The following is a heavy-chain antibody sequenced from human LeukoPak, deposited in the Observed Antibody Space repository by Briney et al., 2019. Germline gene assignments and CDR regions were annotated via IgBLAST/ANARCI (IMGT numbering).Heavy chain of an antibody. J-gene: IGHJ5*02. D-gene: IGHD3-3*01. V-gene: IGHV4-31*03. CDR2: IYYSGST. Sequence: SKTLSLTCSVSGGSISSGGYYWSWIRQHPGKGLEWIGYIYYSGSTYYNPSLKSRVTISVDTSKNQFSLKLSSVTAADTAVYYCARGGRRGLRFLEWLGWFDPWGQGTLVTVSS. CDR1: GGSISSGGYY. CDR3: ARGGRRGLRFLEWLGWFDP.